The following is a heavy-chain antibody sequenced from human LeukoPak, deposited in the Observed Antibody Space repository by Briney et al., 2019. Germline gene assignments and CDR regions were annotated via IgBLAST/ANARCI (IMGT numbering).Heavy chain of an antibody. D-gene: IGHD4-23*01. CDR1: GDSITTSRW. CDR3: ATYLYGGDYGSYYFEY. V-gene: IGHV4-4*02. Sequence: SETLSLTCAVSGDSITTSRWWSWARQPPGKGLEWIGEIYHGGTTNYNPSLKSRVIMSVDKSKNHFSLKLTSVTAAGTAVYYCATYLYGGDYGSYYFEYWGQGTLVTVSS. CDR2: IYHGGTT. J-gene: IGHJ4*02.